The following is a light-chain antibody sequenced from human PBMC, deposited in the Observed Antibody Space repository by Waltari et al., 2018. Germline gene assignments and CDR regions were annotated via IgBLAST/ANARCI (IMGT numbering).Light chain of an antibody. J-gene: IGKJ1*01. Sequence: DIQMTQSPSSLSVSVGDRVTITCRASQGIRNYLGWYQQKPGKAPKRLIYAASSLQSGVPSRFSGSGSGTEFTLTISCLQPEDFASYYCLQYNTYPWTFGQGTKVEVK. CDR3: LQYNTYPWT. V-gene: IGKV1-17*01. CDR2: AAS. CDR1: QGIRNY.